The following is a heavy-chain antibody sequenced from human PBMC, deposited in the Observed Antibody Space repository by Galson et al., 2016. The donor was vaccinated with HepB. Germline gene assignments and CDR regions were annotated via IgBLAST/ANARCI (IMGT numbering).Heavy chain of an antibody. D-gene: IGHD2-2*03. J-gene: IGHJ6*02. CDR3: ARRMDYSFAMDV. Sequence: SVKVSCKASGYTFIRHGIDWVRQAPGQGLEWMGWISTYNANPNYEQKFQGRVTLTTDTSTNTAYMELRSLRSDDTAVYYCARRMDYSFAMDVWGQGTTVTVSS. CDR2: ISTYNANP. V-gene: IGHV1-18*01. CDR1: GYTFIRHG.